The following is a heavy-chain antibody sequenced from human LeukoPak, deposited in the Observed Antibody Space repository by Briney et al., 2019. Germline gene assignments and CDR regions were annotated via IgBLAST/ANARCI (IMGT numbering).Heavy chain of an antibody. D-gene: IGHD2-2*01. CDR2: ISTYNGNT. J-gene: IGHJ5*02. CDR3: ARDGGHCSSISCSNNWFDP. CDR1: GYTFINYR. V-gene: IGHV1-18*01. Sequence: ASVKVSCTASGYTFINYRISWVRQAPGQGLEWMGWISTYNGNTNYAQKLQGRVTMTTDTSTNTAYMELRSLRSDDTAVYYCARDGGHCSSISCSNNWFDPWGQGTLVTVSS.